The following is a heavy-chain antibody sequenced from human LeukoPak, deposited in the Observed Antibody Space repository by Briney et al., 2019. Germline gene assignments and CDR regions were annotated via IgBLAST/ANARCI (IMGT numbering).Heavy chain of an antibody. D-gene: IGHD6-13*01. J-gene: IGHJ1*01. CDR2: IYHSGST. Sequence: SETLSLTCTVSGYSINSVYYWGWIRQPPGKGLEWIGSIYHSGSTYYNPSPKSRVTISMDTSKNQFSLKLSSVTAADTAVYYCARLSDSGIAAAHFQHWGQGTLVTVSS. CDR1: GYSINSVYY. V-gene: IGHV4-38-2*02. CDR3: ARLSDSGIAAAHFQH.